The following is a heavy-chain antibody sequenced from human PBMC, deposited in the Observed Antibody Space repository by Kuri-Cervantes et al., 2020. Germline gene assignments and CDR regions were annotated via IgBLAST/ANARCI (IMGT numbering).Heavy chain of an antibody. CDR1: GFTFGTYW. Sequence: GESLKISCGASGFTFGTYWMSWVRQTPGKGLEWVAYISSDGSETKCVDSVKGRFTISRDNAKNSMYLQMNSLRVEDTAVYYCARLPDLGGSLGYWGQGTLVTVSS. CDR2: ISSDGSET. CDR3: ARLPDLGGSLGY. V-gene: IGHV3-7*01. D-gene: IGHD3-16*01. J-gene: IGHJ4*02.